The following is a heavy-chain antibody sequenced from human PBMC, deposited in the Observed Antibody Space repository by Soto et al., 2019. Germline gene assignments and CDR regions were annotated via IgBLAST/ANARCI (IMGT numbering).Heavy chain of an antibody. CDR2: ISYDGSNK. Sequence: QVQLVESGGGVVQPGRSLRLSCADSAFTFSSYAMHWVRQAPGKGLEWVAVISYDGSNKYYADSVTGRFTISRDNSKNTLYLQMNSLRAEDTAVYYCAREAGWYSSGCYASPNWFDPWGQGTLVTVSS. J-gene: IGHJ5*02. CDR3: AREAGWYSSGCYASPNWFDP. D-gene: IGHD6-19*01. V-gene: IGHV3-30-3*01. CDR1: AFTFSSYA.